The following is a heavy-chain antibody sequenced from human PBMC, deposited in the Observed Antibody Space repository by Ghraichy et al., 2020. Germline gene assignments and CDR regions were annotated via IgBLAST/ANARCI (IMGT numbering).Heavy chain of an antibody. D-gene: IGHD2-2*01. CDR3: ARHCSTSICYADSYFDL. V-gene: IGHV3-7*01. J-gene: IGHJ2*01. Sequence: SCAASGFIFRNSWLSWVRQAPGKGLEWVADVKQDGIETYYVDSVKGRFTISRDNANNALYLQMNSLRAEDTAIYYCARHCSTSICYADSYFDLWGRGTLVTVSS. CDR2: VKQDGIET. CDR1: GFIFRNSW.